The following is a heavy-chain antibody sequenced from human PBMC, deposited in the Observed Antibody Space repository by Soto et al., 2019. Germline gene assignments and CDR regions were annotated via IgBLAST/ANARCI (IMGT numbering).Heavy chain of an antibody. V-gene: IGHV1-2*02. Sequence: ASVKVSCKASGYTFTGYYMHWVRQAPGQGLEWMGWINPNSGGTNYSPSFQGHVTISADKSISTAYLQWSSLKASDTAMYYCARLLQQSYYYYGMDVWGQGTTVTVSS. CDR3: ARLLQQSYYYYGMDV. J-gene: IGHJ6*02. CDR1: GYTFTGYY. D-gene: IGHD1-1*01. CDR2: INPNSGGT.